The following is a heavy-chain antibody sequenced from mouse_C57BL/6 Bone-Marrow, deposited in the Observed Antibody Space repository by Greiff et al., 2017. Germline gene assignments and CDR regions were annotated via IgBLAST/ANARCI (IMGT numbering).Heavy chain of an antibody. D-gene: IGHD1-1*01. J-gene: IGHJ1*03. CDR3: SRQVTAVVAAKYFDV. V-gene: IGHV5-9*01. CDR2: ISGGGGNT. Sequence: EVKVEESGGGLVKPGGSLKLSCAASGFTITSYTMSWVRHTPETRLQWVAAISGGGGNTYYPDRVTGRFTISRNNDKTILCQQLSSLRSEDTALYYCSRQVTAVVAAKYFDVWGTGTTVTVSS. CDR1: GFTITSYT.